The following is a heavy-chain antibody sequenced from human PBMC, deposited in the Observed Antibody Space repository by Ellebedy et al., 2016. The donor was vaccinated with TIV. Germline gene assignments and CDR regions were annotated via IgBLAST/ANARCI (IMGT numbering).Heavy chain of an antibody. D-gene: IGHD4-17*01. CDR1: GFSFSTYS. V-gene: IGHV3-48*04. CDR3: TTDGSYGDFRSPAHAFVI. Sequence: GGSLRLSCAASGFSFSTYSMNWVRQAPGKGLEWVSYISHSRLTIHYADSVKGRFTISRDNAKTSLYLPIHSLRAYDTTVEYWTTDGSYGDFRSPAHAFVIWGQGTVVTVSS. CDR2: ISHSRLTI. J-gene: IGHJ3*02.